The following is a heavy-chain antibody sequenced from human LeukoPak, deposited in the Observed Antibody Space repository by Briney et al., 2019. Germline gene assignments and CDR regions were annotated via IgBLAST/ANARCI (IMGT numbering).Heavy chain of an antibody. D-gene: IGHD3-22*01. CDR3: AKDMRDTYYYDSSGSFDY. CDR2: ISWDGGST. Sequence: GGSLRLSCAASGFTFDNYTMHWVRQAPGKGLEWVSLISWDGGSTYYADSVKGRFTISRDSSKNSLYLQMNSLRTEDTAVYYCAKDMRDTYYYDSSGSFDYWGQGTLVTVSS. CDR1: GFTFDNYT. J-gene: IGHJ4*02. V-gene: IGHV3-43*01.